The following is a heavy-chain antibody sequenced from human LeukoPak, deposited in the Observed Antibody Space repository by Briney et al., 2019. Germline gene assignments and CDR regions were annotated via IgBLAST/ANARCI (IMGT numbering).Heavy chain of an antibody. CDR2: ISSSSSYT. CDR1: GFTFSDYY. D-gene: IGHD5-24*01. CDR3: ASSPGGDGYNDY. Sequence: PGGSLRLSCAASGFTFSDYYMSWIRQAPGKGLEWVSYISSSSSYTNYADSVKGRFTISRDNAKNSLYLQMNSLRAEDTAVYYCASSPGGDGYNDYWGQGTLVTVPS. J-gene: IGHJ4*02. V-gene: IGHV3-11*03.